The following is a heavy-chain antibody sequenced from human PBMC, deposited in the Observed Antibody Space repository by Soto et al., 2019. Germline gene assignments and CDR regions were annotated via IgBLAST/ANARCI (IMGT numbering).Heavy chain of an antibody. CDR1: GASIGNTDW. CDR2: IFHSGIT. J-gene: IGHJ3*01. Sequence: PSETLSLTCAVSGASIGNTDWWSWVRQPPVKGLEWLGEIFHSGITYYNPSLKNRVTISVDNSKNQFSLKLSSVTAADTAMYYCARARLRAVYAFDFWGQGTMVTVSS. D-gene: IGHD4-17*01. CDR3: ARARLRAVYAFDF. V-gene: IGHV4-4*02.